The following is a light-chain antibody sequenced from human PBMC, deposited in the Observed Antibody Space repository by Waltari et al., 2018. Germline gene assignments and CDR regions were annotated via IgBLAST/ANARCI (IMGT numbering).Light chain of an antibody. CDR1: SFNIGSTT. CDR3: AAWDDSLNGNV. J-gene: IGLJ6*01. CDR2: YNN. Sequence: QSVLSQPPSTSGTPGQRVTISCSGTSFNIGSTTVSWYQQLPGTAPNPLIYYNNQRPSGVPDRFSGSKPGTSASRAISGLQSEDEADYYCAAWDDSLNGNVFGSGTKVTVL. V-gene: IGLV1-44*01.